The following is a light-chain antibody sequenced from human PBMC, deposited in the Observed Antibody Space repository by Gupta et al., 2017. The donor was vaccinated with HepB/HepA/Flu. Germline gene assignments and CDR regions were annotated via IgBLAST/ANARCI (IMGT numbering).Light chain of an antibody. J-gene: IGKJ1*01. CDR2: ASS. Sequence: ENVLTQSPGTLSLSPGETATLSCRASQSISSTYLAWFQQKPGQAPRLLIYASSTRATGVADRFSGSGSATDFTLTISRLEPEDFAVYYCQQDSSSPWTFGQGTRVEIK. CDR3: QQDSSSPWT. V-gene: IGKV3-20*01. CDR1: QSISSTY.